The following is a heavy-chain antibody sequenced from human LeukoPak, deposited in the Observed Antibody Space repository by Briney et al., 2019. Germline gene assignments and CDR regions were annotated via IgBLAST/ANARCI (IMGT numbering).Heavy chain of an antibody. J-gene: IGHJ4*02. CDR2: TRNKAHSYAT. D-gene: IGHD2-15*01. CDR1: GFTFSDHY. Sequence: GGSLRLSCAASGFTFSDHYMDWVRQAPGKGLEWVGRTRNKAHSYATEYAASVKGRFTISRDDSKNSLYLQMNSLKTEDTAVYYCARTGCSGGSCFLDYWGQGTRATVSS. CDR3: ARTGCSGGSCFLDY. V-gene: IGHV3-72*01.